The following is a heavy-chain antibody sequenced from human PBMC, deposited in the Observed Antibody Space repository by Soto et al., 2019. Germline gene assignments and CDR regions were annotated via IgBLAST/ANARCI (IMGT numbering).Heavy chain of an antibody. CDR3: AQVTRDSDSSGYFAY. Sequence: GGSLRLSCAASGFTFSNYVMSWVRQAPGKGLEWVSALSGSGGSTYYADSVKGRFTISRDNSRSTLYVEMSSLRDDDTAVYYCAQVTRDSDSSGYFAYWGQGTLVTVSS. CDR2: LSGSGGST. CDR1: GFTFSNYV. D-gene: IGHD3-22*01. J-gene: IGHJ4*02. V-gene: IGHV3-23*01.